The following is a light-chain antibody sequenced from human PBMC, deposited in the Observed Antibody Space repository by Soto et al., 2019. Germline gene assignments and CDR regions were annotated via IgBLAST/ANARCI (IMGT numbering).Light chain of an antibody. CDR3: CSFAGSYSYV. Sequence: QSALTQPASVSGSPGQSVTISCTGTSSDVGGYNYVSWYQQHPGKAPKLMIYEVSNRPSGVSNRFSGSKSGNTASLTISGLQAEDEADYSCCSFAGSYSYVFGTGTKVTVL. CDR2: EVS. CDR1: SSDVGGYNY. J-gene: IGLJ1*01. V-gene: IGLV2-14*01.